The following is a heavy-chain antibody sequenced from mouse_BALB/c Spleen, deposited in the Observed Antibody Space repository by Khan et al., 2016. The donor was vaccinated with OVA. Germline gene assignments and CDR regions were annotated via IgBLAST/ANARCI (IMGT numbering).Heavy chain of an antibody. CDR3: ARNYDYDEGLAY. CDR1: GFSLTSYG. CDR2: IWSGGST. J-gene: IGHJ3*01. Sequence: VQLQESGPGLVQPSQSLSITCTVSGFSLTSYGVHWVRQSPGKGLVWLVVIWSGGSTDYNAPFISRLSISKDNSKSQVFFKMNSLQANDTAIYYCARNYDYDEGLAYWGQGTLVTVSA. D-gene: IGHD2-4*01. V-gene: IGHV2-2*02.